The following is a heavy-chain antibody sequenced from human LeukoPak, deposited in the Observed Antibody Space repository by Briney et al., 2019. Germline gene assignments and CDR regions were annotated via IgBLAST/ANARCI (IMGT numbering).Heavy chain of an antibody. CDR3: ARHYDILTAFFS. Sequence: LGESLKISCQVSGYNLSTYWITWVRQMPGIGLEWMGRIDPSDSYINYSPSFQGHVTISADKSINTAYLQWGSLRASDTAMYYCARHYDILTAFFSWGQGTLVTVSS. CDR2: IDPSDSYI. CDR1: GYNLSTYW. V-gene: IGHV5-10-1*01. D-gene: IGHD3-9*01. J-gene: IGHJ4*02.